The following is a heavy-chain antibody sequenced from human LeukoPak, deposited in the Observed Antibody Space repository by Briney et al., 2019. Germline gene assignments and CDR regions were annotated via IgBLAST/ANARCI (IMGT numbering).Heavy chain of an antibody. CDR3: ATGPIFVRGDWFDP. D-gene: IGHD3-10*01. J-gene: IGHJ5*02. CDR2: FDPEDGET. Sequence: GASVKVSCKASGYTFTSYYMHWVRQAPGKGLEWMGGFDPEDGETIYAQKFQGRVTMTEDTSTDTAYMELSSLRSEDTAVYYCATGPIFVRGDWFDPWGQGTLVTVSS. CDR1: GYTFTSYY. V-gene: IGHV1-24*01.